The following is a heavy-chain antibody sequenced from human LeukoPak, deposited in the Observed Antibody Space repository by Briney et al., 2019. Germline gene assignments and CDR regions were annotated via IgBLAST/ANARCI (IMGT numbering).Heavy chain of an antibody. Sequence: PSETLSLTCAVYGGSFSGYYWSWIRQPPGKGLEWIGEINHSGSTYYNPSLKSRVTISVGTSKNQFSLKLSSVTAADTAVYYCARVGGPYYFDYWGQGTLVTVSS. J-gene: IGHJ4*02. CDR2: INHSGST. V-gene: IGHV4-34*01. CDR3: ARVGGPYYFDY. CDR1: GGSFSGYY.